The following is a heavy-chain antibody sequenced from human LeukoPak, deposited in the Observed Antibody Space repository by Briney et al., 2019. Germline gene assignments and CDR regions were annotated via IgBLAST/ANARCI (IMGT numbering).Heavy chain of an antibody. V-gene: IGHV1-46*01. CDR1: GYTFTSYY. J-gene: IGHJ3*02. D-gene: IGHD4-17*01. CDR2: INPSAGNT. Sequence: ASVKVSCKASGYTFTSYYIHWVRQAPGQGLEWMGLINPSAGNTAYAQKFQGRGSMTSDTSTSTVYMELSSLRSEDTAVYYCARQKNDYGDYPDAFDISGQGTMVTVSS. CDR3: ARQKNDYGDYPDAFDI.